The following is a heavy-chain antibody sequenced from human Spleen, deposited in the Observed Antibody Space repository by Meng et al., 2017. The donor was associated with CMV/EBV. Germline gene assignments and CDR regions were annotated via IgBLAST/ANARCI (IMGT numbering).Heavy chain of an antibody. Sequence: GGSLRLSCAGSGFTFNYYAMSWVRQAPGKGLEWVSAITGSGDVTYYADSVKGRFTISRDNSKDTLYLQMNSLRAEDAAVYYCAKRYSTYFDYWGQGTLVTVSS. CDR1: GFTFNYYA. CDR3: AKRYSTYFDY. CDR2: ITGSGDVT. J-gene: IGHJ4*02. V-gene: IGHV3-23*01. D-gene: IGHD5-12*01.